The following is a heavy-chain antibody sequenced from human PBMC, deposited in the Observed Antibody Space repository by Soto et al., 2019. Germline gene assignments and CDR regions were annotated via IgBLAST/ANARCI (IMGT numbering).Heavy chain of an antibody. D-gene: IGHD6-13*01. CDR2: IYPGDSDT. CDR1: GYSFTSYW. J-gene: IGHJ6*02. Sequence: PGESLKISCKGSGYSFTSYWIGWVRQMPGKGLEWMGIIYPGDSDTRYSPSFQGQVTISADKSISTAYLQWSSLKASDTAMYYCARVIAAAGTDTGHYYYYGMDVWGQGTTVTVSS. V-gene: IGHV5-51*03. CDR3: ARVIAAAGTDTGHYYYYGMDV.